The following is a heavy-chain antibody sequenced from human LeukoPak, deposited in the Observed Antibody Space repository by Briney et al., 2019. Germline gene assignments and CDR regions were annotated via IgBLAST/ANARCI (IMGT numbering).Heavy chain of an antibody. CDR2: IYYSGST. D-gene: IGHD2-8*01. Sequence: SETLSLTCTVSGGSIGSHYWSWIRQPPGKGLEWIGYIYYSGSTSYNPSLKSRVTISVDTSKNQFSLKLSSVAAADTAVYYCASFGVPPRWGQGTLVTVSS. CDR3: ASFGVPPR. J-gene: IGHJ4*02. V-gene: IGHV4-59*11. CDR1: GGSIGSHY.